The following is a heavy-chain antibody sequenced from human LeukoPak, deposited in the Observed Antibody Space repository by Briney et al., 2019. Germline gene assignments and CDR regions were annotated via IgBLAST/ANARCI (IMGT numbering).Heavy chain of an antibody. CDR1: GYTFTSYG. CDR3: ARSGGDYQLLPYYFDY. J-gene: IGHJ4*02. CDR2: ISAYNGDT. V-gene: IGHV1-18*01. D-gene: IGHD2-2*01. Sequence: EASVKVSCKASGYTFTSYGISWVRQAPGQGLEWIGWISAYNGDTNCAQKLQGRVTMTTDTSTSTAYMELRSLRSDDTAVYYCARSGGDYQLLPYYFDYWGQGTLVTVSS.